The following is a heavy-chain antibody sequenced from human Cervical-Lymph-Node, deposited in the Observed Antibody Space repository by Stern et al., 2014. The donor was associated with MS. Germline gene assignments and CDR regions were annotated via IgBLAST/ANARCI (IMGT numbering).Heavy chain of an antibody. V-gene: IGHV3-33*01. CDR3: AREGGNTAEYFQH. CDR2: IWYDGSNR. CDR1: GFTFSSSG. D-gene: IGHD4-23*01. Sequence: QVQLVESGGGVVQPGRSLRLSCAASGFTFSSSGMHWVRQAPGTGLERLAIIWYDGSNRYYADSVKGRFTISRDNSKNTLYLQMNSLRADDTAVYYCAREGGNTAEYFQHWGQGTLVTVSS. J-gene: IGHJ1*01.